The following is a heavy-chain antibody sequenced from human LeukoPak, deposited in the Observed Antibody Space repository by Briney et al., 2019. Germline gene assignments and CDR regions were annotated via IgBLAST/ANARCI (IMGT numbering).Heavy chain of an antibody. CDR2: IYYSGST. Sequence: SQTLSLTCTVSGGSISSGGYYWSRIRQHPEKGLEWIGYIYYSGSTYYNPSLKSRVTISVDTSKNQFSLKLSSVTAADTAVYYCARDSGLDYGDYDLWGQGTLVTVSS. D-gene: IGHD4-17*01. J-gene: IGHJ4*02. V-gene: IGHV4-31*03. CDR1: GGSISSGGYY. CDR3: ARDSGLDYGDYDL.